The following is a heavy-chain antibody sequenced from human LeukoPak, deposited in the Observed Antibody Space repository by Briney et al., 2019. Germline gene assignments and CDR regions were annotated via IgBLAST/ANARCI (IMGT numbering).Heavy chain of an antibody. CDR3: ADYDFWSGFYYMDV. D-gene: IGHD3-3*01. CDR2: IRYSGST. Sequence: SETLSLTCTVSGGSISSSSYYWGWIRQPPGKGLEWIGSIRYSGSTYYNPSLKGRVTISVDTSKNQFSLKLSSVTAADTAVYYCADYDFWSGFYYMDVWGKGTTVTVSS. V-gene: IGHV4-39*01. CDR1: GGSISSSSYY. J-gene: IGHJ6*03.